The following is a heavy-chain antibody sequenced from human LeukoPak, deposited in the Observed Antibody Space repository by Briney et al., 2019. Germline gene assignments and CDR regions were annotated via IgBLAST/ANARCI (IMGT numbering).Heavy chain of an antibody. Sequence: GGSLRLSCAASGFTFSGYGMHWVRQAPGKGLEWVAVIWYDGSNKYYADSVKGRFTISRDNSKNTLYLQMNSLRAEDTAVYYCAKASYSSSWRVFDYWGQGTLVTVSS. D-gene: IGHD6-13*01. V-gene: IGHV3-33*06. CDR1: GFTFSGYG. J-gene: IGHJ4*02. CDR3: AKASYSSSWRVFDY. CDR2: IWYDGSNK.